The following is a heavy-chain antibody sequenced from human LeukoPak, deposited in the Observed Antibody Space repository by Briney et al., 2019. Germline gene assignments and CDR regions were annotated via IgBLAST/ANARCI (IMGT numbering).Heavy chain of an antibody. D-gene: IGHD6-19*01. CDR3: ASSYSSGWYGFDP. V-gene: IGHV4-59*01. Sequence: SETLSLTCTVSGGSISSYYRSWIRQPPGKGLEWIGYIYYSGSTNYNPSLKSRVTISVDTSKNQFSLKLSSVTAADTAVYYCASSYSSGWYGFDPWGQGTLVTVSS. CDR2: IYYSGST. CDR1: GGSISSYY. J-gene: IGHJ5*02.